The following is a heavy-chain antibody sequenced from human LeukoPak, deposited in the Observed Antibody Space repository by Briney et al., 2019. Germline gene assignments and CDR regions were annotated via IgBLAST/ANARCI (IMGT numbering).Heavy chain of an antibody. J-gene: IGHJ6*02. D-gene: IGHD2-21*01. Sequence: SGGSLRLSCAASGFTFSSYAMSWVRQAPGKGLEWVSAISGSGGSTYYADSVKGRFTISRDNSKNTLYLQMNSLRADDTAVYYCAKGIGVYYYYGMDVWGQGTTVTVSS. CDR2: ISGSGGST. CDR3: AKGIGVYYYYGMDV. CDR1: GFTFSSYA. V-gene: IGHV3-23*01.